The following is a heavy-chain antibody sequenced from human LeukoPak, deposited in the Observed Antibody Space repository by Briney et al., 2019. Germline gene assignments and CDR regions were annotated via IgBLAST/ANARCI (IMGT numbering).Heavy chain of an antibody. Sequence: GSSVKVSCKASGYTLTSYRISGLRQAPGQRLAGMGCINAYNGNTNYPQELQGRVTMTTDTSTSTAYMELRSLRSDDTAVYYCARDKAQYQLLFMEYNWFDPWGQGTLVTVSS. CDR3: ARDKAQYQLLFMEYNWFDP. J-gene: IGHJ5*02. V-gene: IGHV1-18*04. D-gene: IGHD2-2*01. CDR1: GYTLTSYR. CDR2: INAYNGNT.